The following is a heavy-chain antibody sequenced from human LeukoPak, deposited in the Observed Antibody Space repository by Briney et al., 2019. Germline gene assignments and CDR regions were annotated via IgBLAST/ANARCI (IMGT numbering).Heavy chain of an antibody. D-gene: IGHD3-3*01. V-gene: IGHV1-46*01. CDR1: GYTFTSYY. Sequence: ASVKVSCKASGYTFTSYYMHWVRQAPGQGLEWMGIINPSGDNYAQKFQGRVTMTRDTSTSTVYMELSSLRSEDTAVYYCARDRTNYDFWSGYYLALSMDVWGQGTTVTVSS. CDR3: ARDRTNYDFWSGYYLALSMDV. CDR2: INPSGD. J-gene: IGHJ6*02.